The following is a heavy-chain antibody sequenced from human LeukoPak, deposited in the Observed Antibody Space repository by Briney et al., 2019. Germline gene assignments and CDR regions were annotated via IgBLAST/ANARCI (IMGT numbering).Heavy chain of an antibody. CDR3: ARLASEGTFDY. CDR1: GYSFTSFW. D-gene: IGHD1-1*01. CDR2: IYPPDSDT. J-gene: IGHJ4*02. Sequence: GESLKISCKGSGYSFTSFWIGWVCQMPGKGLEWMGIIYPPDSDTRYSPSFQGQVTISADKSITTAYLQWSSLKASDTAIYYCARLASEGTFDYWGQGTLVTVSS. V-gene: IGHV5-51*01.